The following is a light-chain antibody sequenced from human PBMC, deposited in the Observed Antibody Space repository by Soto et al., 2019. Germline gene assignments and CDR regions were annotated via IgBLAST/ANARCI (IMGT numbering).Light chain of an antibody. CDR3: LQHNSYPIT. CDR2: KAA. Sequence: DIQMTQSPSTLSASVGDRVTITCRASQSIIRCLAWYQQKPLKVPKLLIYKAACLNSGVTSRFSGSGSGTEFTLTISSLQPDDFATYYWLQHNSYPITFGQGTRLENK. J-gene: IGKJ5*01. V-gene: IGKV1-5*03. CDR1: QSIIRC.